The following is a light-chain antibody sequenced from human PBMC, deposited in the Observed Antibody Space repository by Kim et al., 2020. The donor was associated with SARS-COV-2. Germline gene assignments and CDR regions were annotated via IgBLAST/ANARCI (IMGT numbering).Light chain of an antibody. CDR1: QSVRNNY. J-gene: IGKJ2*01. CDR2: GAS. V-gene: IGKV3-20*01. Sequence: LSPGKRATLSGRASQSVRNNYVAWYQQKPGQAPRLFIYGASNRATGIPDRFSGSGSGTDFTLTISTLEPEDFAVYYCQQYGDSARTFGQGTKLEIK. CDR3: QQYGDSART.